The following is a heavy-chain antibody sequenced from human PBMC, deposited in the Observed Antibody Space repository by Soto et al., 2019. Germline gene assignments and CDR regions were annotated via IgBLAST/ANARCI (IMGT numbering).Heavy chain of an antibody. Sequence: SVKVSCKASGGTFSSYAISWVRQAPGQGLEWMGGIIPIFGTANYAQKFQGRVTITADKSTSTAYMELSSLRSEDTAMYYCARDLETTVVTPTAFDIWGQGTMVTVSS. D-gene: IGHD4-17*01. CDR3: ARDLETTVVTPTAFDI. V-gene: IGHV1-69*06. J-gene: IGHJ3*02. CDR2: IIPIFGTA. CDR1: GGTFSSYA.